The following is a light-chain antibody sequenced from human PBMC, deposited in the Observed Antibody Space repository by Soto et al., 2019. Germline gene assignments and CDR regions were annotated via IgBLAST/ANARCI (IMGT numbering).Light chain of an antibody. Sequence: DIVMTQTPLSLSVTPGQPASISCRASQSVSSNLAWYQQKPGQAPRLLIYGASSRATGIPDRFSGSGSATDFTLTISRLEPEDFAVYYCQQYGTSPPLTFGGGTKVDIK. V-gene: IGKV3-20*01. CDR2: GAS. CDR3: QQYGTSPPLT. J-gene: IGKJ4*01. CDR1: QSVSSN.